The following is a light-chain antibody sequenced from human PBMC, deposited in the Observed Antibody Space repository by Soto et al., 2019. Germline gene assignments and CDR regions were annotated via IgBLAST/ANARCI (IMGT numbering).Light chain of an antibody. CDR2: EVS. CDR3: SSYAGSNNLV. CDR1: SSDDGGYNY. Sequence: QSALTQPPSASGSPGQSVTISCTGTSSDDGGYNYVSWYQQHPGKAPKLMIYEVSKRPSGVPDRFSGSKSGNTASLTVSGLKAEDEADYYCSSYAGSNNLVFGGGTKLTVL. J-gene: IGLJ2*01. V-gene: IGLV2-8*01.